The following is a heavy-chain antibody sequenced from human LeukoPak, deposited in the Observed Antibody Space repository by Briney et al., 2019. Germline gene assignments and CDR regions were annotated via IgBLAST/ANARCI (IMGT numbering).Heavy chain of an antibody. D-gene: IGHD3-9*01. CDR3: ARADILTGYFDY. Sequence: SETLSLTCTVSGGSISSGGYSWSWIRQHPGKGLEWIGYIYYSGSTYYNPSLKSRVTISVDTSKNQFSLKLSSVTAADTAVYYCARADILTGYFDYWGQGTLVTVSS. V-gene: IGHV4-31*03. CDR2: IYYSGST. CDR1: GGSISSGGYS. J-gene: IGHJ4*02.